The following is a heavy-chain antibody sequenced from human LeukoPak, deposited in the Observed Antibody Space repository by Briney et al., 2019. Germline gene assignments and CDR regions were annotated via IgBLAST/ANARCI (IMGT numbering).Heavy chain of an antibody. V-gene: IGHV1-69*13. CDR2: IIPIFGTA. J-gene: IGHJ3*02. Sequence: ASVKVSCKASGGTFSSYAISWVRQAPGQGLEWMGGIIPIFGTANYAQKFQGRVTITADESTSTAYMELSSLRSEDTAVYYCARERYDSSGYYSPGAFDIWGQGTMVTVSS. D-gene: IGHD3-22*01. CDR3: ARERYDSSGYYSPGAFDI. CDR1: GGTFSSYA.